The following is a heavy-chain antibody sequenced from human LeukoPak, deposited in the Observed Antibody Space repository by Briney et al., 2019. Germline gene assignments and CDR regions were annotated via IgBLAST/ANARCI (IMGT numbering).Heavy chain of an antibody. J-gene: IGHJ4*02. CDR3: ARDNTPMVRGVMSNY. CDR1: GYTFTSYG. Sequence: ASVKVSCKASGYTFTSYGISWVRQAPGQGLEWMGWISAYNGNTNYAQKPQGRVTMTTDTSTSTAYMELRSLRSDDTAVYYCARDNTPMVRGVMSNYWGQGTLVTVSS. D-gene: IGHD3-10*01. CDR2: ISAYNGNT. V-gene: IGHV1-18*04.